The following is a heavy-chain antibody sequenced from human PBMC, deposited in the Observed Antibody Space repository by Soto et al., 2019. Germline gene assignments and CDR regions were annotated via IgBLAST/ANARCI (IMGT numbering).Heavy chain of an antibody. CDR3: ARGAYSSGWYCDY. CDR1: GFTFSSYG. V-gene: IGHV3-33*01. CDR2: IWYDGSNK. Sequence: GGSLRLSCAASGFTFSSYGMHWVRQAPGKGLEWVAVIWYDGSNKYYADSVKGRFTISRDNSKNTLYLQMNSLRAEDTAVYYCARGAYSSGWYCDYWGQGTLVTVSS. D-gene: IGHD6-19*01. J-gene: IGHJ4*02.